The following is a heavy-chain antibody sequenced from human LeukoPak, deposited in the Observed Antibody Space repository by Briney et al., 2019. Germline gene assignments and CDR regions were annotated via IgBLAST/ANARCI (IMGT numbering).Heavy chain of an antibody. D-gene: IGHD5-12*01. V-gene: IGHV5-51*01. CDR2: IYPGDSDT. CDR1: GYSFTSYW. J-gene: IGHJ3*02. Sequence: GESLKISCKGSGYSFTSYWIGWVRQMPGKGLEWMGIIYPGDSDTRYSPSFQGQVTISADKSISTAYLQWSSLKASDTAMYYCARGVMWLRLNDAFDIWGQGTMVTVSS. CDR3: ARGVMWLRLNDAFDI.